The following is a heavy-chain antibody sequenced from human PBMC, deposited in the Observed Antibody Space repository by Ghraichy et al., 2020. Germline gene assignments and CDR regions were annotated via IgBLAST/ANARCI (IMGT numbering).Heavy chain of an antibody. J-gene: IGHJ4*02. CDR2: ISGSGGST. CDR3: ASSRGFWSGYYNGYFDY. D-gene: IGHD3-3*01. Sequence: GGSLRLSCAASGFTFSSYAMSWVRQAPGKGLEWVSAISGSGGSTYYADSVKGRFTISRDNSKNTLYLQMNSLRAEDTAVYYCASSRGFWSGYYNGYFDYWGQGTLVTVSS. V-gene: IGHV3-23*01. CDR1: GFTFSSYA.